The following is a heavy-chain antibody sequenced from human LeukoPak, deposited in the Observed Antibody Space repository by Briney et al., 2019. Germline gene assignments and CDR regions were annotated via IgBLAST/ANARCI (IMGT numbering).Heavy chain of an antibody. J-gene: IGHJ4*02. CDR2: INPNSGGT. CDR1: GYTFTGYY. CDR3: ARDKVNSEYYYDSSGYYLHDY. Sequence: ASVKVSCKASGYTFTGYYMHWVRQAPGQGLEWMGWINPNSGGTNYAQKFQGRVTMTRDTSISTAYVELSRLRSDDTAVYYCARDKVNSEYYYDSSGYYLHDYWGQGTLVTVSS. D-gene: IGHD3-22*01. V-gene: IGHV1-2*02.